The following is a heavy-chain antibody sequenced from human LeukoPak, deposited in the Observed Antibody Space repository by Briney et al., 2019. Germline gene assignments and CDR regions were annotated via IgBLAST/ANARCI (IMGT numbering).Heavy chain of an antibody. CDR1: GGSISSYY. CDR2: IYYSRST. V-gene: IGHV4-59*01. D-gene: IGHD5-18*01. CDR3: ARGYWIQLWSGWFDP. J-gene: IGHJ5*02. Sequence: SETLSLTCTVSGGSISSYYWSWIRQPPGKGLEWIGYIYYSRSTNYNPSLKSRVTISVDTSKNQFSLKLSSVTAADTAVYYCARGYWIQLWSGWFDPWGQGTLVTVSS.